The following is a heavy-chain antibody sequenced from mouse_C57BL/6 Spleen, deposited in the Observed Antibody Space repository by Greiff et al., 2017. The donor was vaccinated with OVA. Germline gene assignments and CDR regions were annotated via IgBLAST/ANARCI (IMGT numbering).Heavy chain of an antibody. CDR1: GYTFTSYW. CDR3: ARSPYDYDRDWYYAMDY. J-gene: IGHJ4*01. CDR2: IHPNSGST. D-gene: IGHD2-4*01. Sequence: QVQLQQPGAELVKPGASVKLSCKASGYTFTSYWMHWLKQRPGQGLEWIGMIHPNSGSTNYNEKFKSKATLTVDKSSSTAYMQLSSLTSEDSAVYYCARSPYDYDRDWYYAMDYWGQGTSVTVSS. V-gene: IGHV1-64*01.